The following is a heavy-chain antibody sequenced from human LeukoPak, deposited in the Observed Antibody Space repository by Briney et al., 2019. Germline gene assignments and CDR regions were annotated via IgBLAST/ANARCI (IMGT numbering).Heavy chain of an antibody. Sequence: GGSLRLSCAASGFTFSSYAMSWVRQAPGKGLEWVSHFSSGGTTTYYADSVKGRFTISRDNSRNTMYLQMNSLRAEDTAVYYCAKRGYKGDHYFDYWGQGALVTVSS. CDR3: AKRGYKGDHYFDY. J-gene: IGHJ4*02. CDR1: GFTFSSYA. CDR2: FSSGGTTT. V-gene: IGHV3-23*01. D-gene: IGHD1-14*01.